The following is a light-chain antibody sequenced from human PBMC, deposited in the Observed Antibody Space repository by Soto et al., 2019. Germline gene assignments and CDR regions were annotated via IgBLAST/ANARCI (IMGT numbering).Light chain of an antibody. J-gene: IGKJ4*01. V-gene: IGKV3-20*01. CDR3: QQYGSSPLT. Sequence: EIVLTQSPGTLSLSPGERATLSCRASQSVSSSYLAWYQQKPGQAPRLLIYGASSRATGIPDRFSGSGSGTDFTLTITRLEPDDFAVYYCQQYGSSPLTFGGGTKVATK. CDR2: GAS. CDR1: QSVSSSY.